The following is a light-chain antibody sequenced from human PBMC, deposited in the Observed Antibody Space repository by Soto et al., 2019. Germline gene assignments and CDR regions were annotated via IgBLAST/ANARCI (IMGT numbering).Light chain of an antibody. CDR2: EVS. V-gene: IGLV2-14*01. CDR1: SSDVGGYNY. J-gene: IGLJ1*01. CDR3: SAYTTRSTLYI. Sequence: QSALTQPASVSGSPGQSITISCTGTSSDVGGYNYVSWYQQHPGKAPKLMIYEVSNRPSGVSNRFSGSKSGNTASLTISGLEAEDEAEYYCSAYTTRSTLYIFGTGIKLTLL.